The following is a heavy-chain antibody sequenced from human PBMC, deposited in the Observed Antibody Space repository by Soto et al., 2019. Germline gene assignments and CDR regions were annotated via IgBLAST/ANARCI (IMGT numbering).Heavy chain of an antibody. V-gene: IGHV3-30*18. J-gene: IGHJ4*01. D-gene: IGHD6-19*01. CDR3: AKEIAVAGDLDY. CDR2: ISSDGKTT. Sequence: GGSLRLSCVASGFTFSTYGIHWVRQAPGEGLEWVGVISSDGKTTYYAGSLKGRFTISRDNSKNTLYLQMDSLRLEDTAFYYCAKEIAVAGDLDYWGHGTLVTVSS. CDR1: GFTFSTYG.